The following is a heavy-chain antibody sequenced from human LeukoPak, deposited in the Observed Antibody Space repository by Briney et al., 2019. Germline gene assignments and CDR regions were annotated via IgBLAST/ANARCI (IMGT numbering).Heavy chain of an antibody. J-gene: IGHJ4*02. CDR3: ARMPVAKTFDY. CDR1: GGSVSSNSYY. V-gene: IGHV4-61*01. Sequence: PSETLSLTCTVSGGSVSSNSYYWSWVRQPPGKGLEWIGFIDYTESANYNPSLKSRVTISLDTSKNQFSVKVMSVTAADTAVYYCARMPVAKTFDYWGQGTLVTVSS. D-gene: IGHD6-19*01. CDR2: IDYTESA.